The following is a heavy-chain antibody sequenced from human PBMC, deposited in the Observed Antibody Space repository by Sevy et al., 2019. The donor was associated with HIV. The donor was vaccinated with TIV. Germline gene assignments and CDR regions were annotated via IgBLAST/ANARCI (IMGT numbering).Heavy chain of an antibody. Sequence: GGSLRLSCTASGFTFGDYAMSWFRQAPGKGLEWVGFIRTKTYSGTTEYAASVKGRFIISRDDSKNIAYLHMNSLKTEDTAVYYCTSALYGSGWFYFDYWGQGTLVTVSS. CDR1: GFTFGDYA. CDR2: IRTKTYSGTT. J-gene: IGHJ4*02. CDR3: TSALYGSGWFYFDY. V-gene: IGHV3-49*03. D-gene: IGHD6-19*01.